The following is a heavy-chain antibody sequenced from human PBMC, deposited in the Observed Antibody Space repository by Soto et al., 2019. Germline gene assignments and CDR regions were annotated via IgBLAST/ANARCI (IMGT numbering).Heavy chain of an antibody. CDR1: GFTFDDYG. D-gene: IGHD6-13*01. J-gene: IGHJ6*02. CDR2: INWNGGST. V-gene: IGHV3-20*04. CDR3: ARGYSSSWRNRPSSPIDYYYYGMDV. Sequence: GGSLSLSCAASGFTFDDYGMSWVRQAPGKGLEWVSGINWNGGSTGYADSVKGRFTISRDNAKNSLYLQMNSLGAEDTALYYCARGYSSSWRNRPSSPIDYYYYGMDVWGQGTTVTVSS.